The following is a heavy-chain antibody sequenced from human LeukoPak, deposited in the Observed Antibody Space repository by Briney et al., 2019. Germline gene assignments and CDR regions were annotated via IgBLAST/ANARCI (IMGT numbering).Heavy chain of an antibody. D-gene: IGHD1-26*01. V-gene: IGHV1-2*02. CDR2: INPNSGGT. CDR1: GYTFTGYY. Sequence: ASVKVSCKASGYTFTGYYIHWVRQAPGQGLEWMGWINPNSGGTNYAQKFQGRVTMTRDTSISTAYMDLSRLRSDDTAVYYCAREWEVPLVFDPWGQGTLVTVSS. CDR3: AREWEVPLVFDP. J-gene: IGHJ5*02.